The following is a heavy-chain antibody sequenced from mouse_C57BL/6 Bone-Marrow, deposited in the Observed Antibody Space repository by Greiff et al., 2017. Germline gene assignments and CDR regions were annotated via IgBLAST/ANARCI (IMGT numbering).Heavy chain of an antibody. V-gene: IGHV1-72*01. CDR1: GYTFTSYW. CDR2: IDPNSGGT. CDR3: AREGTIRYYGSSWYFDV. D-gene: IGHD1-1*01. Sequence: VQLKESGAELVKPGASVKLSCKASGYTFTSYWMHWVKQRPGRGLEWIGRIDPNSGGTKYNEKFKSKATLTVDKPSSTAYMQLSSLTSEDSAVYYCAREGTIRYYGSSWYFDVWGTGTTVTVSS. J-gene: IGHJ1*03.